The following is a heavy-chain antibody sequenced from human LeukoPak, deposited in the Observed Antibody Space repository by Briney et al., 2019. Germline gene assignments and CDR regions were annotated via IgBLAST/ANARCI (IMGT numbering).Heavy chain of an antibody. CDR2: ISAYNGHT. CDR1: GYTFTSYG. Sequence: ASVKVSCKASGYTFTSYGISWVRQAPGQGLEWMGWISAYNGHTNYAQKLQGRVTMTTDTSTSTADMGLRSLRSDDTAVYYCARDSGYDLYFDYWGQGTLVTVSS. D-gene: IGHD5-12*01. V-gene: IGHV1-18*01. CDR3: ARDSGYDLYFDY. J-gene: IGHJ4*02.